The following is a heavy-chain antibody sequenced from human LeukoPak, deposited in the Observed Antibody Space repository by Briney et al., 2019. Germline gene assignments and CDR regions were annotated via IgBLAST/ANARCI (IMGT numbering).Heavy chain of an antibody. CDR2: IKQDGSEK. V-gene: IGHV3-7*03. J-gene: IGHJ4*02. CDR3: ARDGYSSGWYEDYFDY. Sequence: GGSLRLSCAASGFTFSSYWMSWVRQAPGKGLEWVANIKQDGSEKYYVDSVKGRFTISRDNAKNSLYLQMNSLRAEDTAVYYCARDGYSSGWYEDYFDYWGQETLVTVSS. CDR1: GFTFSSYW. D-gene: IGHD6-19*01.